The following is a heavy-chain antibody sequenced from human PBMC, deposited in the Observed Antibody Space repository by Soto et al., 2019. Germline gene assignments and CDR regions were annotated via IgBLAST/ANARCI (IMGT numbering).Heavy chain of an antibody. Sequence: GGSLRLSCVVSGFTFNAYTMNWVRQAPGQGLEWVSSITYSSGYIYYADSVKGRFTISRDNSKNTLYLQMNSLRAEDTAVYYCATGPKHRRFLEKHTGGDDAFDIWGQGTMVTVSS. CDR1: GFTFNAYT. CDR2: ITYSSGYI. V-gene: IGHV3-21*04. D-gene: IGHD3-3*01. J-gene: IGHJ3*02. CDR3: ATGPKHRRFLEKHTGGDDAFDI.